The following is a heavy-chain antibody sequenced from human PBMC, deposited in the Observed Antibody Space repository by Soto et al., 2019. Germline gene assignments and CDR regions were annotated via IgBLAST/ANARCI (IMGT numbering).Heavy chain of an antibody. D-gene: IGHD3-10*01. J-gene: IGHJ4*02. CDR2: ISAYNGNT. CDR1: GYTFTSYG. CDR3: ARDSHSTMVRGVTLDY. Sequence: QVQLVQSGAEVKKPGASVKVSCKASGYTFTSYGISWVRQAPGQGLEWMGWISAYNGNTNYAQKLQGRVTMTTDTSTSTAYMELRSLISDDTAVHYCARDSHSTMVRGVTLDYWGQGTMVTVSS. V-gene: IGHV1-18*01.